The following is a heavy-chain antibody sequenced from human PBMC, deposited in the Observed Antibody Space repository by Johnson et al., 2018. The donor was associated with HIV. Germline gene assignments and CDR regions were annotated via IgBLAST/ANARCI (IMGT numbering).Heavy chain of an antibody. CDR2: IRNRANSYTP. V-gene: IGHV3-72*01. J-gene: IGHJ3*02. CDR3: ASVWSDTWAFDI. Sequence: VQLVESGGGLVQPGGSLRLSCAASEFTFSDHYMDWVRQAPGTGLAWVGRIRNRANSYTPDYAASVKGRFTISRDDSQNSLYLQMNSLKLEDTAVYYCASVWSDTWAFDIWGQGTMVTVSS. CDR1: EFTFSDHY. D-gene: IGHD3-3*01.